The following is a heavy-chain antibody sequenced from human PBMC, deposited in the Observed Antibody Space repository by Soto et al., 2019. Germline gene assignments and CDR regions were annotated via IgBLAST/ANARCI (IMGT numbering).Heavy chain of an antibody. V-gene: IGHV1-18*01. CDR3: ARLAAITSYQGNYYYYGMDV. D-gene: IGHD6-25*01. CDR1: GYTFTSYG. Sequence: ASVKVSCKASGYTFTSYGISWVRQAPGQGLEWMGWISAYNGNTNYAQKLQGRVTMTTDTSTSTAYMELRSLRSDDTAGYYCARLAAITSYQGNYYYYGMDVWGQGTTVTVSS. J-gene: IGHJ6*02. CDR2: ISAYNGNT.